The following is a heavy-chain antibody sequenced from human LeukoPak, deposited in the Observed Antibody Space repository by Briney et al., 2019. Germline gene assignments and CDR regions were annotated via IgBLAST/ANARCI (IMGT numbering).Heavy chain of an antibody. CDR3: ARCEYSGYDAFDI. D-gene: IGHD5-12*01. CDR1: GGSISSGDYY. V-gene: IGHV4-30-4*01. Sequence: SQTLSLTRTGSGGSISSGDYYWRWIRQPPGKGLEWIGYIHYSGSTRYNPSLKRRVTISVDTSKTQSSLKLSSVTAADTAMYYCARCEYSGYDAFDIWGHGTMVTVSS. CDR2: IHYSGST. J-gene: IGHJ3*02.